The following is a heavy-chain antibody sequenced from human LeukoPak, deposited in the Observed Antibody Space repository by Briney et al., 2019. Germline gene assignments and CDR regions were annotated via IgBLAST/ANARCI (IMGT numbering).Heavy chain of an antibody. V-gene: IGHV3-23*01. CDR1: GFTFSTFA. CDR3: AKGEFWSAYYN. CDR2: ISDAAGTT. J-gene: IGHJ4*02. Sequence: GASLRLSCAASGFTFSTFAMNWVRQAPGKGLEGVSTISDAAGTTYYADSVRGRFTISRDNSKNTLYLQMNSLRADDTAVYYCAKGEFWSAYYNWGQGTLVTVSS. D-gene: IGHD3-3*01.